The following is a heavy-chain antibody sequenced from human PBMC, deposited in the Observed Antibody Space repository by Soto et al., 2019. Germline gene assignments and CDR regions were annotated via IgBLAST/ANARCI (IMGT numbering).Heavy chain of an antibody. V-gene: IGHV4-34*01. CDR1: GGSFSGYY. CDR3: ARAGIAAACDY. J-gene: IGHJ4*02. Sequence: SETVSLTCAVYGGSFSGYYWSWIRQPPGKGLEWIGEINHSGSTNYNPSLKSRVTISVDTSKNQFSLKLSSVTAADTAVYYCARAGIAAACDYWGQGTLVTVSS. D-gene: IGHD6-13*01. CDR2: INHSGST.